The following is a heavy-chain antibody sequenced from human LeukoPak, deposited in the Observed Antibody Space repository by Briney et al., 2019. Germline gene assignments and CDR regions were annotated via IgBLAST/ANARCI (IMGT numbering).Heavy chain of an antibody. V-gene: IGHV4-39*01. CDR3: ARQLPTAAADTRGYFDY. CDR1: GDSLGSGMYY. CDR2: LYYGENS. Sequence: SETLSLTCTVSGDSLGSGMYYWGWIRQAPGKGLEWIGSLYYGENSHYNPSLKSRATLSVDTSNNQFSLKLTSVTAADAAVYFCARQLPTAAADTRGYFDYWGQGTVVTVSS. D-gene: IGHD6-25*01. J-gene: IGHJ4*02.